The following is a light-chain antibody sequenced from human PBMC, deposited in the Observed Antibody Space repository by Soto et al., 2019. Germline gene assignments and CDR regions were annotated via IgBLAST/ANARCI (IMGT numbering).Light chain of an antibody. CDR2: GNN. CDR1: NSNIGTNH. CDR3: VAWDDSLNGHVV. J-gene: IGLJ2*01. Sequence: QSVLTQPPSASGTPGQRVAISCSGGNSNIGTNHVNGYQQLPGTAPKLLIYGNNQRPSGVPDRFSGSRSGTSASLAISGLQSEDEADYYCVAWDDSLNGHVVFGGGTKLTVL. V-gene: IGLV1-44*01.